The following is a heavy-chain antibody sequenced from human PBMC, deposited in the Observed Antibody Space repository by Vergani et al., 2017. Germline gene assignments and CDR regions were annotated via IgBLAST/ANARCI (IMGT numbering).Heavy chain of an antibody. CDR2: ISGSGGST. CDR3: AKDPWFGELLYLPPRYGMDV. CDR1: GFTFSSYA. V-gene: IGHV3-23*04. D-gene: IGHD3-10*01. Sequence: EVQLVESGGGLVKPGGSLRLSCAASGFTFSSYAMSWVRQAPGKGLEWVSAISGSGGSTYYADSVKGRFTISRDNSKNTLYLQMNSLRAEDTAVYYCAKDPWFGELLYLPPRYGMDVWGQGTTVTVSS. J-gene: IGHJ6*02.